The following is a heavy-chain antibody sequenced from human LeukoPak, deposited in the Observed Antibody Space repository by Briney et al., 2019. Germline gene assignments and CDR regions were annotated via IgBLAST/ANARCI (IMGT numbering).Heavy chain of an antibody. CDR1: GGSISSSSYY. D-gene: IGHD6-6*01. CDR2: IYYSGST. J-gene: IGHJ5*02. Sequence: SETLSLTCTVSGGSISSSSYYWGWIRQPPGKGLEWIGSIYYSGSTYYNPSLKSRVTISVDTSKNQFSLKLSSVTAADTAVYYCARLQLASWFDPWGQGTLVTVSS. CDR3: ARLQLASWFDP. V-gene: IGHV4-39*07.